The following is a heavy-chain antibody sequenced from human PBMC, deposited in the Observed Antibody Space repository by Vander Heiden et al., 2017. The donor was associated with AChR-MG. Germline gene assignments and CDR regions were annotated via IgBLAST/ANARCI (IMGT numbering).Heavy chain of an antibody. CDR1: GFTFSSYA. Sequence: EVQLLESGGGLVQPGGSLRLSCAASGFTFSSYAMSWVRQAPGKGLEWVSAISGSGGSTYYADSVKGRFTISRDNSKNTLYLQMNSLRAEDTAVYYCATGTYYRGYSSGWYDFGYWGQGTLVTVSS. J-gene: IGHJ4*02. CDR3: ATGTYYRGYSSGWYDFGY. V-gene: IGHV3-23*01. D-gene: IGHD6-19*01. CDR2: ISGSGGST.